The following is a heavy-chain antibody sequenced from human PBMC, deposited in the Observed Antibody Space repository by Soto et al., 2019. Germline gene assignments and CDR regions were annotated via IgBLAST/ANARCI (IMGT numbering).Heavy chain of an antibody. CDR1: GDSFTSFW. D-gene: IGHD6-19*01. J-gene: IGHJ4*02. V-gene: IGHV5-51*01. Sequence: EVQLVQSGAEVKKPGESLKISCKVSGDSFTSFWIGWVRQMPGKGLEWLGSIYPGDSDTRYSPSFQGQVTISADKSITTAYLQWSSLKASDTAIYYCARQHPLDSRGWYNWGQGTLVTVSS. CDR3: ARQHPLDSRGWYN. CDR2: IYPGDSDT.